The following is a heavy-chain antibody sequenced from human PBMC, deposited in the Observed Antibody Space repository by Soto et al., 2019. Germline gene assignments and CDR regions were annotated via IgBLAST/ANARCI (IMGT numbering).Heavy chain of an antibody. Sequence: GGSLRLSCEASGFTFSGYGMHWVRQAPGKGLEWVSSITSKTGDQYYADSVKGRFIISRDNTKNSLSLQVTSLRDEDTAVYYCARDLMPNDRGLGDLAYWGQGTLVTVSS. V-gene: IGHV3-21*06. CDR1: GFTFSGYG. CDR3: ARDLMPNDRGLGDLAY. D-gene: IGHD3-22*01. J-gene: IGHJ4*02. CDR2: ITSKTGDQ.